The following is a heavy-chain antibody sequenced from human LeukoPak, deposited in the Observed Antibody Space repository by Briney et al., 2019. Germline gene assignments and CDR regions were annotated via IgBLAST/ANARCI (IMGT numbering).Heavy chain of an antibody. D-gene: IGHD2-15*01. CDR2: ISSSSSYI. CDR3: ARLYCSGGSCYFFDY. J-gene: IGHJ4*02. CDR1: GFTFSSYR. Sequence: PGGSLRLSCAASGFTFSSYRMNWVRQAPGKGLEWVSSISSSSSYIYYADSVKGRFTISRDNAKNSLYLQMNSLRAEDTAVYYCARLYCSGGSCYFFDYWGQGTLVTVSS. V-gene: IGHV3-21*01.